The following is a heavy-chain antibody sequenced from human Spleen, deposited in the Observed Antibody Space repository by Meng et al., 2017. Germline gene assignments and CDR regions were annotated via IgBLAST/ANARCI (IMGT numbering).Heavy chain of an antibody. CDR1: GCSISGGRYY. V-gene: IGHV4-39*07. CDR3: ARDNCSSTSCYHYYGMDV. D-gene: IGHD2-2*01. Sequence: SETLSLTCTVPGCSISGGRYYWNCIRQSPGKRLEWIGRVYYSGITYYNPSLESRVTVSVDTSKNQFSLKLSSMTAADTAVYYCARDNCSSTSCYHYYGMDVWGQGTTVTVSS. J-gene: IGHJ6*02. CDR2: VYYSGIT.